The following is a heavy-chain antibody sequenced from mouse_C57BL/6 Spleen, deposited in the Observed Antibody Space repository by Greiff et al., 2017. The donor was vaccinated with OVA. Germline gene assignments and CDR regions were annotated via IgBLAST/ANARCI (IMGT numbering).Heavy chain of an antibody. CDR3: ARDYYGSKGSYWYFDV. CDR2: IDPSDSYT. Sequence: QVQLQQPGAELVMPGASVKLSCKASGYTFTSYWMHWVKQRPGQGLEWIGEIDPSDSYTNYNQKFKGKSTLTVDKSSSTAYMQLSSLTSEDSAVYYWARDYYGSKGSYWYFDVWGTGTTVTVSS. V-gene: IGHV1-69*01. CDR1: GYTFTSYW. D-gene: IGHD1-1*01. J-gene: IGHJ1*03.